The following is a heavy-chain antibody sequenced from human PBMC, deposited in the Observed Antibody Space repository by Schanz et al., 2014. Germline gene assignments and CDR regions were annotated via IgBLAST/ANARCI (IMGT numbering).Heavy chain of an antibody. Sequence: EVQLLESGGGLVQPGGSLRLSCAASGFAFSSYGMNWLRQAPGKGLEWVSVIGVDGTTTHYADSVRGRFTISSDSSKNTLYLQMSSLRADDTAVYYCAKAADWPVTRFDPWGQGTLVTVSS. D-gene: IGHD3-9*01. J-gene: IGHJ5*02. CDR1: GFAFSSYG. V-gene: IGHV3-23*01. CDR3: AKAADWPVTRFDP. CDR2: IGVDGTTT.